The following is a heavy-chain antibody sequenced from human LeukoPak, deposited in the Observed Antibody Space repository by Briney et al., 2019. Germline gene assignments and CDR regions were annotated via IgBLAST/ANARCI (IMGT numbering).Heavy chain of an antibody. Sequence: PGGSLRLSCAASGFTFSSYSMNWVRQAPGKGLEWVSYISSSSSTIYYADSVKGRFTISRDNAKNSLYLQMNSLRAEDTAVYYCARGNPNYYFDYRGQGTLVTVSS. J-gene: IGHJ4*02. CDR1: GFTFSSYS. CDR2: ISSSSSTI. D-gene: IGHD1-14*01. V-gene: IGHV3-48*04. CDR3: ARGNPNYYFDY.